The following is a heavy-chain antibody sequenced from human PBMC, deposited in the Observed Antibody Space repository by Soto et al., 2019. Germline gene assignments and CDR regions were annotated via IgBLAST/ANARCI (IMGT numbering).Heavy chain of an antibody. V-gene: IGHV1-8*01. CDR2: MNPNSGNT. CDR3: ARWGAWGANEIYYYYGMDV. Sequence: ASVKVSCKASGYTLTSYDINWVRQATGQGLEWMGWMNPNSGNTGYAQKFQGRVTMTRNTSISTAYMELSSLRSEDTAVYYCARWGAWGANEIYYYYGMDVWGQGTTVTVSS. D-gene: IGHD1-26*01. CDR1: GYTLTSYD. J-gene: IGHJ6*02.